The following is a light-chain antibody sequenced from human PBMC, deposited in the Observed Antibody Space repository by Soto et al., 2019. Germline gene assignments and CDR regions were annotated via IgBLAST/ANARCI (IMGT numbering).Light chain of an antibody. Sequence: QSVLTQPASVSGSPGQSITISCTGTSSDVGGYNYVSWYQQHPGKAPKLMIYDVSNRPSGVSNRFSGSKSGNTASLSISGLQAEDEADYYCSSYTSSRTRVFGTGTEVTVL. CDR1: SSDVGGYNY. CDR2: DVS. V-gene: IGLV2-14*01. CDR3: SSYTSSRTRV. J-gene: IGLJ1*01.